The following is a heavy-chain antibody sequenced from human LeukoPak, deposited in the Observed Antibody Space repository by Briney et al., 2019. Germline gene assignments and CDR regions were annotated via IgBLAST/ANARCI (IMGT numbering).Heavy chain of an antibody. D-gene: IGHD2-15*01. CDR3: ARVTEDLGYCSGGSCYTFDY. J-gene: IGHJ4*02. V-gene: IGHV3-21*01. CDR2: ISGSSSYI. CDR1: GFTFSSYT. Sequence: GGSLRLSCAASGFTFSSYTMNWVRQAPGKGLEWVSSISGSSSYIYYADSVKGRFTISRDNAKNSLYLQMNSLRAEDTAVYYCARVTEDLGYCSGGSCYTFDYWGQGTLVTASS.